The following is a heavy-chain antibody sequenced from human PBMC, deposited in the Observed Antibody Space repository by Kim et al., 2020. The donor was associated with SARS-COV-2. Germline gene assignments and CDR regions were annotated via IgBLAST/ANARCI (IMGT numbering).Heavy chain of an antibody. CDR1: GGSFSAYS. V-gene: IGHV4-34*01. Sequence: SETLSLTCAVYGGSFSAYSWIWIRQAPGKGLEWIGEVNHSGITKYHPSLKSRVTISVDTSKNQFSLKLPSVTAADTAVFYCARGRAGVVPSPILGLGPDYYYYAMDVWGQGTTVTVS. J-gene: IGHJ6*02. CDR2: VNHSGIT. D-gene: IGHD3-3*01. CDR3: ARGRAGVVPSPILGLGPDYYYYAMDV.